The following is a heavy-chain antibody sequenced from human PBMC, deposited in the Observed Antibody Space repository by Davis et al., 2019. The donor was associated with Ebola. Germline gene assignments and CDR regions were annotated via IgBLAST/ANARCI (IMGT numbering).Heavy chain of an antibody. CDR2: INHSGST. CDR3: ARQGRGTAMVRDDAFDI. Sequence: PSETLSLTCTVSGGSISSSSYYWGWIRQPPGKGLEWIGEINHSGSTNYNPSLKSRVTISVDTSKNQFSLKLSSVTAADTAVYFCARQGRGTAMVRDDAFDIWGQGTMVTVSS. CDR1: GGSISSSSYY. D-gene: IGHD5-18*01. V-gene: IGHV4-39*01. J-gene: IGHJ3*02.